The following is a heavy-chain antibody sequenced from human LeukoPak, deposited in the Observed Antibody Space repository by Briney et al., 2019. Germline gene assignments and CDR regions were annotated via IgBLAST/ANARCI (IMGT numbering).Heavy chain of an antibody. J-gene: IGHJ4*02. CDR3: AKYGPQDSGSSHFDY. Sequence: GGSLRLSCAASGFILNDYGMHWVRQAPGKGLEWVADIWFDKNQHFADSVKGRFTTPRDNSKNTLFLQMNSLRAEDTAIYYCAKYGPQDSGSSHFDYWGQGALVTVSS. D-gene: IGHD1-26*01. CDR2: IWFDKNQ. V-gene: IGHV3-33*06. CDR1: GFILNDYG.